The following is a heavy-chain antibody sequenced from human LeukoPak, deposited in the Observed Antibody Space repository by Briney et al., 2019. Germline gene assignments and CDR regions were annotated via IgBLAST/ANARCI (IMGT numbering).Heavy chain of an antibody. V-gene: IGHV3-53*01. CDR2: IYSGGYT. CDR3: ARQRYYYDSSGPYFDY. Sequence: GGSLRLSCAASGFTISSNYMSWVRQGPGKGLEWVLLIYSGGYTYYADSVKGRFTISRDNSKNTLYLQMNSLRGEDTAVYYCARQRYYYDSSGPYFDYWGQGTLVTVSS. D-gene: IGHD3-22*01. CDR1: GFTISSNY. J-gene: IGHJ4*02.